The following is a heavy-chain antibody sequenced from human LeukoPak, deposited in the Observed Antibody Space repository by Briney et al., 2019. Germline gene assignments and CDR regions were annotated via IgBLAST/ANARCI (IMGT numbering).Heavy chain of an antibody. D-gene: IGHD1-1*01. CDR1: GYTLTELS. V-gene: IGHV1-24*01. Sequence: ASVKVSCKVSGYTLTELSMHWVRQAPGKGLEWMGGFDPEDGETIYAQKFQGRVTMTEDTSTDTAYMELSSLRSEDTAVYYCATGYNWNSREDYWGQGTPVTVSS. CDR2: FDPEDGET. J-gene: IGHJ4*02. CDR3: ATGYNWNSREDY.